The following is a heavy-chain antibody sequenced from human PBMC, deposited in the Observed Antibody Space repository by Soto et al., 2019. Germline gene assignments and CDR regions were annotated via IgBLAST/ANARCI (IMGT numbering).Heavy chain of an antibody. CDR1: GYTFTSYA. V-gene: IGHV1-3*01. J-gene: IGHJ6*02. Sequence: ASVKVSCKASGYTFTSYAMHWVRQAPGQRLEWMGWINAGNGNTKYSQKFQGRVIITRDTSASTAYMELSSLRSEDTAVYYCARPGIAAAGTSYYYYGMDVWGQGTTVTVSS. CDR2: INAGNGNT. D-gene: IGHD6-13*01. CDR3: ARPGIAAAGTSYYYYGMDV.